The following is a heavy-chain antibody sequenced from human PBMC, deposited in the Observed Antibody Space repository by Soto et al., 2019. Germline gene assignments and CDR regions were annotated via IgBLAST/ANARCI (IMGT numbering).Heavy chain of an antibody. CDR2: ITSTSSAI. V-gene: IGHV3-48*02. Sequence: PGGSLRLSCAASGFPFSFYSMNWVRHAPGKGLEWISYITSTSSAINYADSVRGRFTISRDNAMRSLFLHMNSLRDEDTAVYYCARDGKGAAYTHGPYYFDYWGQGA. CDR1: GFPFSFYS. J-gene: IGHJ4*02. CDR3: ARDGKGAAYTHGPYYFDY. D-gene: IGHD1-1*01.